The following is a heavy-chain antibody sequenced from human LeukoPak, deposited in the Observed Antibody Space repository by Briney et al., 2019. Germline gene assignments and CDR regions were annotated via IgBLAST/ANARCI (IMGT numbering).Heavy chain of an antibody. V-gene: IGHV1-2*02. J-gene: IGHJ4*02. Sequence: ASVKVSCKASGYTFTDYYMHWVRQAPGHGFEWMGWINPNDGDTNYAQKFQGRVTMTRDTSISTAHTEVSRLRSDDTAVYYCARANFLYCSSSTCLFDYWGQGTLVTVSS. CDR1: GYTFTDYY. D-gene: IGHD2-2*01. CDR3: ARANFLYCSSSTCLFDY. CDR2: INPNDGDT.